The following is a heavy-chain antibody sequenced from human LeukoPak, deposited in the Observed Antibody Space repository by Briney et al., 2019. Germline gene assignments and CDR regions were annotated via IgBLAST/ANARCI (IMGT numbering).Heavy chain of an antibody. CDR1: GGTFSSYA. CDR3: ARDMGIAVAGTRPWFDP. D-gene: IGHD6-19*01. V-gene: IGHV1-69*13. CDR2: IIPIFGTA. J-gene: IGHJ5*02. Sequence: VASVKVSCKASGGTFSSYAISWVRQAPGQGPEWMGGIIPIFGTANYAQKFQGRVTITADESTSTAYMELSSLRSEDTAVYYCARDMGIAVAGTRPWFDPWGQGTLVTVSS.